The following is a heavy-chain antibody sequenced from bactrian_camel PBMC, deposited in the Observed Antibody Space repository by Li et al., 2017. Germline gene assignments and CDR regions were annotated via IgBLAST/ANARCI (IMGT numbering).Heavy chain of an antibody. Sequence: GGSLRLSCAASGYSPYCMAWFRQTPGNEREGVAGIRIRDGSTDYADSVKGRFTISQENFKNTVYLQMNSLKPEDTATYYCAAGNMYGLIGDSWRDDQRYRHWGQGTQVTVSS. CDR2: IRIRDGST. D-gene: IGHD6*01. CDR1: GYSPYC. J-gene: IGHJ4*01. V-gene: IGHV3-3*01. CDR3: AAGNMYGLIGDSWRDDQRYRH.